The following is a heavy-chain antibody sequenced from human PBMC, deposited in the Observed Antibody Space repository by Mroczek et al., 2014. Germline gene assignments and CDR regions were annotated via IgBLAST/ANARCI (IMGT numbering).Heavy chain of an antibody. CDR3: ARAYCGGDCYYPYFDY. J-gene: IGHJ4*02. D-gene: IGHD2-21*01. Sequence: KESGPGLVKPSQTLSLTCTVSGGSISSGGYYWSWIRQHPGKGLEWIGYIYYSGSTYYNPSLKSRVTISVDTSKNQFSLKLSSVTAADTAVYYCARAYCGGDCYYPYFDYWGQGTLVTVSS. CDR2: IYYSGST. CDR1: GGSISSGGYY. V-gene: IGHV4-31*03.